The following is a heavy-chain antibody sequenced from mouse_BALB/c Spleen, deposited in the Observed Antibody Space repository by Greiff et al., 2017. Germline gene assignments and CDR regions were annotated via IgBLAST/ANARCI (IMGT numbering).Heavy chain of an antibody. J-gene: IGHJ2*01. V-gene: IGHV1-4*01. D-gene: IGHD1-1*01. CDR1: GYTFTSYT. CDR2: INPSSGYT. Sequence: QVQLQQSGAELARPGASVKMSCKASGYTFTSYTMHWVKQRPGQGLEWIGYINPSSGYTNYNQKFKDKATWTADKSSSTAYMQLSSLTSEDSAVYYCARTVVVPYYFDYWGQGTTLTVAS. CDR3: ARTVVVPYYFDY.